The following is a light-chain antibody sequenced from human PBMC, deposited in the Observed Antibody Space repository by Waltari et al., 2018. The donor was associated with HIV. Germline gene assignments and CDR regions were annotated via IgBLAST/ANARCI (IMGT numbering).Light chain of an antibody. CDR3: MQTLQTPYT. CDR1: QSLVYSNGYTS. V-gene: IGKV2-28*01. CDR2: FVS. J-gene: IGKJ2*01. Sequence: IVMTQSPLSLPVTPGEPASISCRSSQSLVYSNGYTSLEWYVEKPGQSPQLLIYFVSNRASGVPDRFSGSGSGADFTLKVRRVEAEDVGVYYCMQTLQTPYTFGQGTKLEIK.